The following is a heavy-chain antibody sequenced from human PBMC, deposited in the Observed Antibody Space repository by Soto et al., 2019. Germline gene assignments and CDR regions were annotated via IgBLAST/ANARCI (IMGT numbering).Heavy chain of an antibody. CDR2: VSASGLNT. CDR3: AKDTRNTISHVDC. V-gene: IGHV3-23*01. Sequence: GGSLRLSCAASGFTFSTYAMAWVRQAPGKGLEWVSGVSASGLNTDYADPVKGRFYISRDNSKNTVSLHMNSLRAEDTALYYCAKDTRNTISHVDCWGQGTLVTVSS. J-gene: IGHJ4*02. D-gene: IGHD1-1*01. CDR1: GFTFSTYA.